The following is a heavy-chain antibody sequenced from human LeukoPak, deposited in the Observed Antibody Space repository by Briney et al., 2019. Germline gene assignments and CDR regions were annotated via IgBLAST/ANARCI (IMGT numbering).Heavy chain of an antibody. CDR1: GGSISSSSYY. D-gene: IGHD6-13*01. J-gene: IGHJ4*02. CDR2: IYYSGST. Sequence: PSETLSLTCTVSGGSISSSSYYWGWIRQPPGKGLEWIGSIYYSGSTYYNPSLKSRVTISVDTSKNQFSLKLSSVTAADTAVYYCARRPRSSWLGTFDYWGQGTLVTVSS. CDR3: ARRPRSSWLGTFDY. V-gene: IGHV4-39*01.